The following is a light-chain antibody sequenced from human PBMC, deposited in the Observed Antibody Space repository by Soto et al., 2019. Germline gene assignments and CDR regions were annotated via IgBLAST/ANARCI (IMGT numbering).Light chain of an antibody. CDR3: QQRKNWPPWT. J-gene: IGKJ1*01. V-gene: IGKV3-11*01. CDR1: QSVSRY. Sequence: EIVLTQSPATLSLSPGERATLSCRASQSVSRYLAWYQHKPGQAPRLLMYDASKRATGIPARFSGFGSGTDFTLIIDSLEPEDSAIYYCQQRKNWPPWTFDQGTKVEIK. CDR2: DAS.